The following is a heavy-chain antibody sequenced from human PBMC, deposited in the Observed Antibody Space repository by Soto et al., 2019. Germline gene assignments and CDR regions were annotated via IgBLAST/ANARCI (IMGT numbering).Heavy chain of an antibody. D-gene: IGHD2-2*01. CDR3: ARDRAPAALGGYYYGMDV. CDR1: GFTFSSYW. CDR2: IKQDGSEK. J-gene: IGHJ6*02. V-gene: IGHV3-7*01. Sequence: EVQLVESGGGLVQPGGSLRLSCAASGFTFSSYWMSWVHQAPGKGLEWVANIKQDGSEKYYVDSVKGRFTISRDNAKNSLYLQMNSLRAEDTAVYYCARDRAPAALGGYYYGMDVWGQGTTVTVSS.